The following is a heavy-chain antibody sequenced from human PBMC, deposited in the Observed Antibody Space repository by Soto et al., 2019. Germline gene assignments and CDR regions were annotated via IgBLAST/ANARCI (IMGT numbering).Heavy chain of an antibody. CDR2: VSIGGST. Sequence: GGSLRLSCAASGFTFSSYAMGWVRQGPGKGLEWVAVVSIGGSTHYADSVRGRFTISRDNSKNTLSLQMNSLTAEDTAVYFCAKRRGAGGNFDYWGQGALATVYS. CDR3: AKRRGAGGNFDY. J-gene: IGHJ4*02. D-gene: IGHD1-26*01. V-gene: IGHV3-23*01. CDR1: GFTFSSYA.